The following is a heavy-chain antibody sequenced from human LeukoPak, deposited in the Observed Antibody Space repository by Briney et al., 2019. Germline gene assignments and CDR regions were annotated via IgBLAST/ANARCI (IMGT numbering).Heavy chain of an antibody. D-gene: IGHD6-19*01. CDR2: ISYDGSNK. CDR1: GFTFSSYG. V-gene: IGHV3-30*18. J-gene: IGHJ4*02. CDR3: AKVPGSGWHTFDY. Sequence: PGRSLRLSCAASGFTFSSYGMHWVRQAPGKGLEWVTFISYDGSNKYYADSVKGRFTMSRDSSKNTLYLQMNSLRAEDTAVYYCAKVPGSGWHTFDYWGQGTLVTVSS.